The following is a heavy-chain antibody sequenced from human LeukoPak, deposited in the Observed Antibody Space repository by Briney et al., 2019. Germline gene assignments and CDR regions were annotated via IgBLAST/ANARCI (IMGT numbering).Heavy chain of an antibody. J-gene: IGHJ5*02. Sequence: PSETLSLTCTVSGGSISSHYMSWIRQAPGKGLEWVSYISSSGSTIYYADSVKGRFTISRDNAKNSLYLQMNSLRAEDTAVYYCAREAMVRGVIIGLRYNWFDPWGQGTLVTVSS. CDR1: GGSISSHY. CDR2: ISSSGSTI. CDR3: AREAMVRGVIIGLRYNWFDP. D-gene: IGHD3-10*01. V-gene: IGHV3-11*01.